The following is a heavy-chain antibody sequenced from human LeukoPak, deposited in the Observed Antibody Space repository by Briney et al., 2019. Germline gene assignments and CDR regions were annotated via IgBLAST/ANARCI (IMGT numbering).Heavy chain of an antibody. CDR2: IKQDGSEK. CDR3: ARKGGKSSSWNY. CDR1: GFTFSSYA. J-gene: IGHJ4*02. V-gene: IGHV3-7*01. D-gene: IGHD6-13*01. Sequence: GGSLRLSCAASGFTFSSYAMSWVRQAPGKGLEWVANIKQDGSEKYYVDSVKGRFIISRDNAKNSLYLQMNSLRAEDTAVYYCARKGGKSSSWNYWGQGTLVTVSS.